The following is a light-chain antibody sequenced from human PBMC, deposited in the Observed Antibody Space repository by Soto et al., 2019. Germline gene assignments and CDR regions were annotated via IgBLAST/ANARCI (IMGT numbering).Light chain of an antibody. V-gene: IGLV2-14*01. J-gene: IGLJ2*01. CDR3: SSYTSRSTHVV. Sequence: QSALTQPASVSGSPGQSITISCTGTSSDVGGYNYVSWYQQHPGKAPKLMIYDVSNRPSGVSDRFSGSKSGNTASLPISGLPAEDEADYYCSSYTSRSTHVVFGGGTKLTVL. CDR2: DVS. CDR1: SSDVGGYNY.